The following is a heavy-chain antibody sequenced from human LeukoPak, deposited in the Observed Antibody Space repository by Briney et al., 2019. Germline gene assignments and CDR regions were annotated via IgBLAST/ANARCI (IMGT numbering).Heavy chain of an antibody. V-gene: IGHV4-34*01. J-gene: IGHJ4*02. Sequence: SETLSLTCAVYGGSFSGYYWSWIRQPPGKGLEWIGEINHSGSTNYNPSLKSRDTISVDTSKNQFSLKLSSVTAADTAVYYCARYGRNYYDSSGYQATFDYWGQGTLVTVSS. CDR1: GGSFSGYY. CDR2: INHSGST. D-gene: IGHD3-22*01. CDR3: ARYGRNYYDSSGYQATFDY.